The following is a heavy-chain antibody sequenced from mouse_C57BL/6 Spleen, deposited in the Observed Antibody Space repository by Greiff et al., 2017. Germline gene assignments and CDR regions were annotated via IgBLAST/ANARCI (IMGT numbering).Heavy chain of an antibody. CDR1: GYTFTSYW. CDR3: ARDDGPYRGNFDY. V-gene: IGHV1-69*01. CDR2: IDPSDSYT. J-gene: IGHJ2*01. D-gene: IGHD2-10*01. Sequence: QVQLKQPGAELVMPGASVKLSCKASGYTFTSYWMHWVKQRPGQGLEWIGEIDPSDSYTNYNQKFKGKSTLTVDKSSSTAYMQLSSLTSEDSAVYYCARDDGPYRGNFDYWGQGTTLTVSS.